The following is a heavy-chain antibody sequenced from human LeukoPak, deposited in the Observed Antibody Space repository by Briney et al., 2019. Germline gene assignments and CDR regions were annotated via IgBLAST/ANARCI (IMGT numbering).Heavy chain of an antibody. CDR3: ARDVGGGPFFDY. CDR2: INSGGAT. J-gene: IGHJ4*02. D-gene: IGHD2-15*01. Sequence: SETLSLTCTVSGGSISGYYWDWIRQSPGKVLEWIGYINSGGATNYNPSLKSRVTISVDTSRNQFTLKLRSVTAADTAVYYCARDVGGGPFFDYWGQGTLVTVSS. V-gene: IGHV4-59*01. CDR1: GGSISGYY.